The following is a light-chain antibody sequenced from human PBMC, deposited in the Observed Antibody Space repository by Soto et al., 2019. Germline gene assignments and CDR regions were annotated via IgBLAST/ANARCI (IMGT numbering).Light chain of an antibody. Sequence: QSVLTQPTSVSGAPGQRVTISCTGSSSNIGAGYDVHWYQQLPGTAPKLLIYGNSNRPSGVPDRFSGSKSGTSASLAITGLQAEDEADYYSQSYDSSLSGVVFGGGTKVTVL. V-gene: IGLV1-40*01. J-gene: IGLJ2*01. CDR2: GNS. CDR3: QSYDSSLSGVV. CDR1: SSNIGAGYD.